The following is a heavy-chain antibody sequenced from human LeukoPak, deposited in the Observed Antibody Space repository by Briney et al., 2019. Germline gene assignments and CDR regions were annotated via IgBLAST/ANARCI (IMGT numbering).Heavy chain of an antibody. J-gene: IGHJ4*02. Sequence: PGGTLRLSCAASGFTFSSYGMSWVRQAPGKGLEWVSAISGSGGSTYYADSVKGRFTISRDNSKNTLYLQMNSLRAEDTAVYYCAKDVEGAIVVVPAANDYWGQGTLVTVSS. D-gene: IGHD2-2*01. CDR3: AKDVEGAIVVVPAANDY. V-gene: IGHV3-23*01. CDR1: GFTFSSYG. CDR2: ISGSGGST.